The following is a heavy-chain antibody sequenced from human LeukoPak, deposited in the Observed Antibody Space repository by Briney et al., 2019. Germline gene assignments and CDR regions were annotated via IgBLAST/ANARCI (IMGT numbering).Heavy chain of an antibody. CDR3: APVQWLADTWGY. J-gene: IGHJ4*02. CDR2: IYYSGST. Sequence: SETLSLTCTVSGGSISSSRYYWGWIRQPPGKGLEWIGSIYYSGSTYYNPSLKSRVTISVDTSKNQFSLKLSSVTAADTAVYYCAPVQWLADTWGYWGQGTLVTVSS. CDR1: GGSISSSRYY. V-gene: IGHV4-39*01. D-gene: IGHD6-19*01.